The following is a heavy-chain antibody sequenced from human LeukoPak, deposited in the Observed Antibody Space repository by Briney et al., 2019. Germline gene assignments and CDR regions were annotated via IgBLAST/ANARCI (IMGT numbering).Heavy chain of an antibody. Sequence: SETLSLTCTVSGGSISSSNYYWGWIRQPPGKGLEWIGSIYYSGSTYYNPSLKSRVIISVDTSQNQFSLKLSSVTAADTAVYYCARQYYCTSTSCPGNWFDPWGQGTLVTVSS. V-gene: IGHV4-39*01. CDR3: ARQYYCTSTSCPGNWFDP. D-gene: IGHD2-2*01. J-gene: IGHJ5*02. CDR2: IYYSGST. CDR1: GGSISSSNYY.